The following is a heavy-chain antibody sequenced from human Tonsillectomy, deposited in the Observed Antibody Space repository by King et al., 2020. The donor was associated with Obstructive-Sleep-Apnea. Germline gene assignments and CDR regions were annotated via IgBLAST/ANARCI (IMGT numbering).Heavy chain of an antibody. CDR1: GYSITSGYY. J-gene: IGHJ4*02. CDR2: IYLTGNT. Sequence: QLQESGPGLVKPSETLSLTCAVSGYSITSGYYWGWIRQPPGKGLEWIASIYLTGNTYYNPSLKSRVIMSVDTSKNQFSLKLTSVTAADTAVYYCTREMGELLGFDFWGQGTLVTVSS. D-gene: IGHD1-7*01. V-gene: IGHV4-38-2*02. CDR3: TREMGELLGFDF.